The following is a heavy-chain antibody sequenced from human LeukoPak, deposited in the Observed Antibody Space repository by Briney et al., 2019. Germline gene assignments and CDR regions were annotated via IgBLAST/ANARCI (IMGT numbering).Heavy chain of an antibody. V-gene: IGHV3-7*01. CDR3: AKDKSWNVCDY. D-gene: IGHD1-1*01. CDR1: GFTFSDYW. CDR2: INQDGSVK. Sequence: GDSLRLSCAASGFTFSDYWIIWFRQAPGKGLEWVGHINQDGSVKDYVDSVKGRSTIPRDNANKFSFLQMNSLRAEDTAVYYCAKDKSWNVCDYWGRGTLVTVSS. J-gene: IGHJ4*02.